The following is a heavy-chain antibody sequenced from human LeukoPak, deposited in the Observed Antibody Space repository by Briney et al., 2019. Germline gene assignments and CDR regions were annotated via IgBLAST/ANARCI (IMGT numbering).Heavy chain of an antibody. V-gene: IGHV1-2*02. CDR2: INPNSGGT. Sequence: GASVKVSCKASGYTFTGYYMHWVRQAPGQGLEWMGWINPNSGGTSYAQKFQGRVTMTRDTSISTAYMELSRLRSDDTAVYYCARGVPLDAFDIWGQGTMVTVSS. CDR3: ARGVPLDAFDI. J-gene: IGHJ3*02. CDR1: GYTFTGYY. D-gene: IGHD1-1*01.